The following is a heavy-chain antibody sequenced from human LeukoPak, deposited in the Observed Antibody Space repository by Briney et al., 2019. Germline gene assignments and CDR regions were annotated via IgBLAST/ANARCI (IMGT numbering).Heavy chain of an antibody. CDR3: TRRVVPGVNFDY. D-gene: IGHD2-8*01. Sequence: SLRLSCAASGFTFSGSAMHWVRQASGKGLEWVGRIRGKADRYATAYAASVKGRFTISRDDSKNTAYLQMNSLKTEDTAVYYCTRRVVPGVNFDYWGQGTLVTVSS. CDR1: GFTFSGSA. V-gene: IGHV3-73*01. J-gene: IGHJ4*02. CDR2: IRGKADRYAT.